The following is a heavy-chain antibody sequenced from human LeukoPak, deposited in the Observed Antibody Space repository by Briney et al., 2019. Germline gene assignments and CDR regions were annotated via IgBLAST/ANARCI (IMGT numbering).Heavy chain of an antibody. J-gene: IGHJ6*04. CDR2: IYYSGST. CDR3: ARIDITMVRGAAKAGMDV. D-gene: IGHD3-10*01. CDR1: GGSVSSGSYY. V-gene: IGHV4-61*01. Sequence: SETLSLTCTVSGGSVSSGSYYWSWIRQPPGKGLGWIGYIYYSGSTNYNPSLKSRVTISVDTSKNQFSLKLSSVTAADTAVYYCARIDITMVRGAAKAGMDVWGKGTTVTVSS.